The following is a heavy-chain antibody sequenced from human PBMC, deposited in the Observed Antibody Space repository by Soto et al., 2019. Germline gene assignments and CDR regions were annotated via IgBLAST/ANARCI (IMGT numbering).Heavy chain of an antibody. CDR1: GYTLTELS. J-gene: IGHJ4*02. CDR3: ATDRAIAVAGTLSLRY. Sequence: ASVKVSCKVSGYTLTELSMHWVRQAPGKGLEWTGGFDPEDGETIYAQKFQGRVTMTEDTSTDTAYMELSSLRSEDTAVYYCATDRAIAVAGTLSLRYWGQGTLVTVSS. CDR2: FDPEDGET. D-gene: IGHD6-19*01. V-gene: IGHV1-24*01.